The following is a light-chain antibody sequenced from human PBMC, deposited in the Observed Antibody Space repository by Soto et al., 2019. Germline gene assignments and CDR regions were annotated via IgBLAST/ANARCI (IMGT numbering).Light chain of an antibody. CDR1: TSNIGKNF. J-gene: IGLJ2*01. Sequence: QSALTQPPSVSAASGQRVTISCSGSTSNIGKNFVSWYQQLPGTAPKLLIYDNNRRPSGIPDRFSGSKSDTSATLDITGLQTGDEADYYCVTWDSDLNTGVVFGGGTQLTVL. CDR2: DNN. CDR3: VTWDSDLNTGVV. V-gene: IGLV1-51*01.